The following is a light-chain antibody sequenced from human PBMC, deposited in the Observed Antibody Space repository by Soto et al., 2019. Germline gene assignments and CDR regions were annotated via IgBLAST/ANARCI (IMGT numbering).Light chain of an antibody. V-gene: IGLV1-44*01. Sequence: QSVLTQPPSASGTPGQRVTISCSGSSCNIGSNTVNWYQQLPGTAPTLLIYSNNQRPSGVPDRFSGSKSGTSASLAISGLQSDDEADYYCAAWDDSLNGYVFGTGTKLTVL. CDR3: AAWDDSLNGYV. CDR1: SCNIGSNT. J-gene: IGLJ1*01. CDR2: SNN.